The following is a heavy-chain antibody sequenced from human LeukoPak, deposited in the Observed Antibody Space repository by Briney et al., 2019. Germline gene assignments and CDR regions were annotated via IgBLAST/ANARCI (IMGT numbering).Heavy chain of an antibody. Sequence: GGSLRLSCAASGFTFTTFWMGWVRRDPGKGLEWVANIKQDGSDKYYVDSVKGRFTISRDNAKNSLYLQMNSLRAEDTALYYCARGYSGYAYWGQGTLVTVSS. D-gene: IGHD5-12*01. V-gene: IGHV3-7*03. CDR3: ARGYSGYAY. CDR1: GFTFTTFW. CDR2: IKQDGSDK. J-gene: IGHJ4*02.